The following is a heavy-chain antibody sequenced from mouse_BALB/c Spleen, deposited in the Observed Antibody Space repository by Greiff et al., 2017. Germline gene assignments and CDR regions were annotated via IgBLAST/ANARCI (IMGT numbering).Heavy chain of an antibody. CDR1: GYSITSDYA. Sequence: VQLKESGPGLVKPSQSLSLTCTVTGYSITSDYAWNWIRQFPGNKLEWMGYISYSGSTSYNPSLKSRISITRDTSKNQFFLQLNSVTTEDTATYYCASRGGSSYGWYFDVWGAGTTVTVSS. D-gene: IGHD1-1*01. CDR3: ASRGGSSYGWYFDV. CDR2: ISYSGST. J-gene: IGHJ1*01. V-gene: IGHV3-2*02.